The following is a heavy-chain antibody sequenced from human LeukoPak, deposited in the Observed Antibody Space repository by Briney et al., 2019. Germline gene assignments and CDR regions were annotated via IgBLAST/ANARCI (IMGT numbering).Heavy chain of an antibody. Sequence: GESLRLSCAASGFTFSSYAMSWVRQAPGKGLEWVSAISGSGGSTYYADSVKGRFTISRDNSKNTLYLQMNSPRAEDTAVYYCARGRSGSYPNTFDYWGQGTLVTVSS. CDR2: ISGSGGST. J-gene: IGHJ4*02. CDR3: ARGRSGSYPNTFDY. V-gene: IGHV3-23*01. CDR1: GFTFSSYA. D-gene: IGHD1-26*01.